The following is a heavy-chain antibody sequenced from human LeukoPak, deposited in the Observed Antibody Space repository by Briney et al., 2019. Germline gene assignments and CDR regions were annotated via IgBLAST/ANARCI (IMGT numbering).Heavy chain of an antibody. V-gene: IGHV3-74*01. CDR2: IDSDGRTT. J-gene: IGHJ3*01. Sequence: PAGSLRLSCAASGFTFSIYWMYWVRQAPGKGLVWVSRIDSDGRTTDYADSLRGRFIISRDNSKHTLYLQMNSLKAGDTAIYYCVVASDALDLWGQGTTVTVSS. D-gene: IGHD5-12*01. CDR3: VVASDALDL. CDR1: GFTFSIYW.